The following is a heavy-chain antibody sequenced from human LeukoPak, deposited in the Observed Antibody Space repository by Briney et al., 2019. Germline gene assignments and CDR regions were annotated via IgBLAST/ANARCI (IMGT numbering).Heavy chain of an antibody. CDR2: ISGGGGAT. J-gene: IGHJ4*02. Sequence: GGSLRLSCAASGFTFSNYAMIWVRRAPGKGLEWVSGISGGGGATYFADSVKGRFTISRDNSKNTLYLQMNSLSAEDTAVYYCAKDRERWLQSTFDYWGQGTLVTVSS. CDR1: GFTFSNYA. D-gene: IGHD5-24*01. CDR3: AKDRERWLQSTFDY. V-gene: IGHV3-23*01.